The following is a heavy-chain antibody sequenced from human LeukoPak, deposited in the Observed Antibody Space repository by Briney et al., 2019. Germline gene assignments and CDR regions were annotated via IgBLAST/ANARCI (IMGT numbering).Heavy chain of an antibody. J-gene: IGHJ5*02. Sequence: ASVKVSCKASEYTFTDYFMHWVRQAPGQGLEWMGLINPNNGDTNFAQKFQGRVTMTRDTSISTAYMELSRLTSDDTAVYYCARAAVVVVAATSYNWFDPWGQGTLVTVSS. CDR3: ARAAVVVVAATSYNWFDP. V-gene: IGHV1-2*06. D-gene: IGHD2-15*01. CDR2: INPNNGDT. CDR1: EYTFTDYF.